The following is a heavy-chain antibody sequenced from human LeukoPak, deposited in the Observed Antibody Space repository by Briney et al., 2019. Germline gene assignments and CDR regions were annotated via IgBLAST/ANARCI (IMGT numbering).Heavy chain of an antibody. CDR3: AILVGEREDSFDY. CDR1: GGSISSSSHY. CDR2: MYYRGST. J-gene: IGHJ4*02. V-gene: IGHV4-39*07. Sequence: SETLSLTCTVSGGSISSSSHYWGWIRQPPGKGLEWIGSMYYRGSTYHNPSLKSRVTISVDTSKNQFSLKLSSVTAADTAVYYCAILVGEREDSFDYWGQGTLVTVSS. D-gene: IGHD3-16*01.